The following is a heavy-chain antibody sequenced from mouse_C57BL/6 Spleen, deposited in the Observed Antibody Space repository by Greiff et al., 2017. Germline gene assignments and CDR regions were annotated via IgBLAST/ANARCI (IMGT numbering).Heavy chain of an antibody. CDR2: IDPENGDT. J-gene: IGHJ2*01. Sequence: VQLKQSGAELVRPGASVKLSCTASGFNIKDDYMHWVKQRPEQGLEWIGWIDPENGDTEYASKFQGKATITADTYTNTAFLKLSSLTSEDTAVYYCTKSGKSYFDYWGQGTTLTVSS. CDR1: GFNIKDDY. V-gene: IGHV14-4*01. D-gene: IGHD1-3*01. CDR3: TKSGKSYFDY.